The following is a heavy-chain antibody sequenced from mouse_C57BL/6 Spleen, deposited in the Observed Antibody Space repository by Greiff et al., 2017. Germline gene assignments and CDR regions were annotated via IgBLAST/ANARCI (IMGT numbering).Heavy chain of an antibody. CDR2: IYPGDGDT. CDR1: GYAFSSSW. Sequence: QVHVKQSGPELVKPGASVKISCKASGYAFSSSWMNWVKQRPGKGLEWIGRIYPGDGDTNYNAKFQGKATLTADKSSSTAYLQLSSLTSEDSAVYFCARWADDYENDLDYWGQGTTLTVSS. D-gene: IGHD2-4*01. V-gene: IGHV1-82*01. J-gene: IGHJ2*01. CDR3: ARWADDYENDLDY.